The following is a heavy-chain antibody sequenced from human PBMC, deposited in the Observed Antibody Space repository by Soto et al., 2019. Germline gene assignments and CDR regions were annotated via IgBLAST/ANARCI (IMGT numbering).Heavy chain of an antibody. CDR1: GVSVNNDNYY. V-gene: IGHV4-61*03. J-gene: IGHJ4*02. D-gene: IGHD6-6*01. CDR3: AREYSNSPEAFDF. Sequence: QVQLQESGPGLVKPSETLSLTCTVSGVSVNNDNYYWSWIRQPPGKGLEWIGYIYYTGSTTYNPSIKSLVTISLDTSWNHLSLSLSSVTAADTAVFYCAREYSNSPEAFDFWGRGTLVTVSS. CDR2: IYYTGST.